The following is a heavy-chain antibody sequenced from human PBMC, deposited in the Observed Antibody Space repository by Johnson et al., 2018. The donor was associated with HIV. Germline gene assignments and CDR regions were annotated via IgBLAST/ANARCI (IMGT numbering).Heavy chain of an antibody. Sequence: VQLVESGGGVVQPGGSLRLSCAASGFTFSSYGMHWVRQAPGKGLEWVAFIRYDGSNKYYAAPVKGRFTISRDNSKNTLYLQMNSLRAEDTAVYYCAKAGDYYDSSGYYDAFDIWGQGTMVTVSS. J-gene: IGHJ3*02. CDR2: IRYDGSNK. CDR1: GFTFSSYG. D-gene: IGHD3-22*01. CDR3: AKAGDYYDSSGYYDAFDI. V-gene: IGHV3-30*02.